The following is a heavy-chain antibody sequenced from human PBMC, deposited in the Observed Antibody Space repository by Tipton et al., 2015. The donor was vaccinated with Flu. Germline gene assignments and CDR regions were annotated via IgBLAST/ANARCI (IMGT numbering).Heavy chain of an antibody. D-gene: IGHD3-10*01. CDR2: IYSSGTT. Sequence: LRLSCTASGGSMSSFYWSWIRQPAGKGLEFIGRIYSSGTTSYNPSLKSRVTMAIDTSKNQFSLKLSSVTAADTAVYFCARGSGSGTYVIFDFWGQGTLVTVSS. V-gene: IGHV4-4*07. CDR3: ARGSGSGTYVIFDF. CDR1: GGSMSSFY. J-gene: IGHJ4*02.